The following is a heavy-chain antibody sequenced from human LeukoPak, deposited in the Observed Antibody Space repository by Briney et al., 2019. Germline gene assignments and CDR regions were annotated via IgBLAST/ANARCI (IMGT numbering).Heavy chain of an antibody. CDR2: INHSGST. V-gene: IGHV4-34*01. CDR3: ARLREIPVFGVVTKSTSYFDY. D-gene: IGHD3-3*01. Sequence: PSETLSLTCAVYGGSFSVYYWSWIGQPPGKGVEWIGEINHSGSTNYNPSLKSRVTISIDTSKNQFSLKLSSVTAADTAVYYCARLREIPVFGVVTKSTSYFDYWGQGTLVTVSS. CDR1: GGSFSVYY. J-gene: IGHJ4*02.